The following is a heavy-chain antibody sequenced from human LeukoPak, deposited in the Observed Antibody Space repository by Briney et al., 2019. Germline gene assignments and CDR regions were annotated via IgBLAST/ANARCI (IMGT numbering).Heavy chain of an antibody. CDR2: IYYSGST. D-gene: IGHD6-19*01. V-gene: IGHV4-39*01. Sequence: SETLSLTCTVSGGSISSSSYYWGWIRQPPGKGLEWIGTIYYSGSTYCNPSLKSRVTISVDTSKNQFSLKLSSVTAADTAVYYCARCNAGYSSGWYPVDYWGQGTLVTVSS. J-gene: IGHJ4*02. CDR3: ARCNAGYSSGWYPVDY. CDR1: GGSISSSSYY.